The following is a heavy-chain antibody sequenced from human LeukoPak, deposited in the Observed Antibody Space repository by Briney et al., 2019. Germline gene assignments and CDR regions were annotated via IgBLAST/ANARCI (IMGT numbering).Heavy chain of an antibody. J-gene: IGHJ3*02. CDR3: ARAAGGPYYYDSSGYYWANDAFDI. Sequence: SETLSLTCAVYGGSFSGYYWSWIRQPPGKGLEWIGEIDHSGSTNYNPSLKSRVTISVDTSKNQFSLKLSSVTAADTAVYYCARAAGGPYYYDSSGYYWANDAFDIWGQGTMVTVSS. D-gene: IGHD3-22*01. CDR2: IDHSGST. CDR1: GGSFSGYY. V-gene: IGHV4-34*01.